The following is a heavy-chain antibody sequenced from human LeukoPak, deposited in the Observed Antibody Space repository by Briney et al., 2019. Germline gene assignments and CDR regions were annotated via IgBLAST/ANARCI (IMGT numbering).Heavy chain of an antibody. CDR3: AKGGYGPFDY. Sequence: GGSLRLSCAASGFTFSSYAMSWVRQAPGKGLEGVSAISGSGGGTYYADSVKGRFTISRDNSKNTLYLQMNSLRAEDTAVYYCAKGGYGPFDYWGQGTLVTVSS. J-gene: IGHJ4*02. CDR2: ISGSGGGT. D-gene: IGHD5-12*01. CDR1: GFTFSSYA. V-gene: IGHV3-23*01.